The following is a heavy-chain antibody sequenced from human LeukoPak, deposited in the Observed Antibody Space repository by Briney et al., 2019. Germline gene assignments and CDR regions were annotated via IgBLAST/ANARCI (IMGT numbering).Heavy chain of an antibody. CDR3: ARVVAYSSGWTPFDY. CDR1: GGTISSYY. Sequence: SETLSLTCTVSGGTISSYYWNWIRQPPGKGLEWIGYIHYSGSTKYNPSLKSRVTISVDTSKNQFSLKLSSVTAADTAVYYCARVVAYSSGWTPFDYWGQGTLVTVSS. D-gene: IGHD6-19*01. CDR2: IHYSGST. V-gene: IGHV4-59*01. J-gene: IGHJ4*02.